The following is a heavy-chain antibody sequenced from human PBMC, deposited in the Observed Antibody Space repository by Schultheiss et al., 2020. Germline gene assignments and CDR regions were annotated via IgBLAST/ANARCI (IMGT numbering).Heavy chain of an antibody. CDR1: GGTFSSYA. Sequence: SVKVSCKASGGTFSSYAISWLRQAPGQGLEWMGGIIPIFGTANYAQKFQGRVTITADESTSTAYMELSSLRSEDTAVYYCARDSGCSSTSCYRDYYYYYMDVWGKGTTVTVSS. V-gene: IGHV1-69*13. CDR2: IIPIFGTA. CDR3: ARDSGCSSTSCYRDYYYYYMDV. J-gene: IGHJ6*03. D-gene: IGHD2-2*01.